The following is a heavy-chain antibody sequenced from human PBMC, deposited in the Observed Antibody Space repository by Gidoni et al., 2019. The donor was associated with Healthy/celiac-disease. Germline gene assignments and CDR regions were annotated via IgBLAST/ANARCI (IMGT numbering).Heavy chain of an antibody. CDR2: IWYDGSNK. CDR3: ARDSGGLGELSAVMDV. J-gene: IGHJ6*02. CDR1: GGTISSDG. V-gene: IGHV3-33*01. Sequence: QVQLVESGGGWAEAGTSPRLPCEAAGGTISSDGMHWVRQAPGKGLEWVAVIWYDGSNKCYADSVKGRFTISRDNSKNTLYLQMNSLRAEDTAVYYCARDSGGLGELSAVMDVWGQGTTVTVSS. D-gene: IGHD3-16*02.